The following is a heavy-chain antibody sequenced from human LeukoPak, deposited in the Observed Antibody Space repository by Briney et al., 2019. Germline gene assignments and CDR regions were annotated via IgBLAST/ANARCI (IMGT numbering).Heavy chain of an antibody. CDR3: ARGGPGSGWHYYLDY. Sequence: SETLSLTCTVSGGSISSFYWSWIRQPPGKGLEWIGFISYSGSTNYNPSLRGRVTISVDTSKNQFSLNLSSATGADTAVYYCARGGPGSGWHYYLDYWGQGTLVTVSS. J-gene: IGHJ4*02. CDR1: GGSISSFY. D-gene: IGHD3-22*01. CDR2: ISYSGST. V-gene: IGHV4-59*13.